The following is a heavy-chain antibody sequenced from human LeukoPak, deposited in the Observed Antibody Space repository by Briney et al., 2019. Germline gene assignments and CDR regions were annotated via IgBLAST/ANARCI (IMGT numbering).Heavy chain of an antibody. V-gene: IGHV3-15*01. J-gene: IGHJ4*02. D-gene: IGHD3-3*01. CDR2: IKSKTDGGTT. CDR3: TTFPYYDFWSGVPIDY. CDR1: GFTFSSYS. Sequence: GGSLRLSCAASGFTFSSYSMSWVRQAPGKGLEWVGRIKSKTDGGTTDYAAPVKGRFTISRDDSKNTLYLQMNSLKTEDTAVYYCTTFPYYDFWSGVPIDYWGQGTLVTVSS.